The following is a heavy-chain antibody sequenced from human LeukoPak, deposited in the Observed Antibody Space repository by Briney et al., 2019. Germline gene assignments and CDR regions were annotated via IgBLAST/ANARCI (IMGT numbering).Heavy chain of an antibody. Sequence: GGSLRLSCAGSGFTFSSYSMNWVRQAPGKGLEWVSSISSSSSYIYYADSVKGRFTISRDNAKNSLYLQMNSLRAEDTAVYYCARERYSSSWYEVDYYYGMDVWGKGTTVTVSS. CDR2: ISSSSSYI. J-gene: IGHJ6*04. V-gene: IGHV3-21*01. D-gene: IGHD6-13*01. CDR1: GFTFSSYS. CDR3: ARERYSSSWYEVDYYYGMDV.